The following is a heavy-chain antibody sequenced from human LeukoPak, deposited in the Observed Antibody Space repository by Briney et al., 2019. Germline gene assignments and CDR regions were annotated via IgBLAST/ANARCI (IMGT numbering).Heavy chain of an antibody. CDR2: ISYDGSNK. D-gene: IGHD2/OR15-2a*01. Sequence: GGSLRLSCAASGFTFSSYAMHWVRQAPGKGLEWVAVISYDGSNKYYADPVKGRFTISRDNSKNTLYLQMNSLRPEDTAFYSCAKDRMGAYFTIPDYWGQGTLVTVSS. V-gene: IGHV3-30*04. CDR1: GFTFSSYA. CDR3: AKDRMGAYFTIPDY. J-gene: IGHJ4*02.